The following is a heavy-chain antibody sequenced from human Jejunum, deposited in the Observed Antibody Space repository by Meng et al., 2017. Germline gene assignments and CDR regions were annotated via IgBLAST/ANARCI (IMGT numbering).Heavy chain of an antibody. CDR1: GGSFSDYY. Sequence: VPLQQWGPGLLKPSETLSLTCDVYGGSFSDYYWTWIRQSPGKGLEWIGHIKTKTDGGTTDYAAPVKGRFTISRDDSKNTLYLQMNSLKTEDTAVYYCTTDQPILAWFGSYGYYFDIWGQGTLVTVSS. CDR3: TTDQPILAWFGSYGYYFDI. D-gene: IGHD3-16*01. CDR2: IKTKTDGGTT. J-gene: IGHJ4*02. V-gene: IGHV3-15*01.